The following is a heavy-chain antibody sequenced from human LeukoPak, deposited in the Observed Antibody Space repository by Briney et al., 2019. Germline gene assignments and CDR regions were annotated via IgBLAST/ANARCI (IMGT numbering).Heavy chain of an antibody. CDR3: AKVRGDHVNLQDDCDY. D-gene: IGHD2-21*02. Sequence: GGSLRLSCTASGFTFSSYAMTWVRQTAGMGLQWVSSITGSGSGAYYADSVKGRVTISRDNSKNTLFLQMDSLRPEDTAMYYCAKVRGDHVNLQDDCDYWGQGTLVTVSS. V-gene: IGHV3-23*01. CDR2: ITGSGSGA. J-gene: IGHJ4*02. CDR1: GFTFSSYA.